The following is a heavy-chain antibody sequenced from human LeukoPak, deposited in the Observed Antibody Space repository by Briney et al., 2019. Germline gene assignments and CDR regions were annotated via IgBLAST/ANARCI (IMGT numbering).Heavy chain of an antibody. J-gene: IGHJ4*02. CDR3: ARVGSRDNFHFDY. D-gene: IGHD6-13*01. CDR2: IYYTGTT. CDR1: GASISSGTYY. V-gene: IGHV4-31*03. Sequence: SQTLSLTCTVSGASISSGTYYWIWIRQLPGKGLEWIGYIYYTGTTDYNPSLKSRVSISRDTYKNQFSLSLSSVTAADTAVFYCARVGSRDNFHFDYWGQGSLVTVSS.